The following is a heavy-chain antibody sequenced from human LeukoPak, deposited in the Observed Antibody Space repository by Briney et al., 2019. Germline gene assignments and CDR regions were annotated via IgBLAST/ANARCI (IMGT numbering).Heavy chain of an antibody. CDR3: ARHLGYCSGVSCYSGNYYYYMDV. V-gene: IGHV4-39*01. CDR1: GGSISSSSYY. CDR2: IYYSGST. J-gene: IGHJ6*03. D-gene: IGHD2-15*01. Sequence: SETLSLTCTVSGGSISSSSYYWGWIRQPPGKGLEWIGSIYYSGSTYYNPSLKSRVTISVDTSKNQFSLKLSSVTAADTAVYYCARHLGYCSGVSCYSGNYYYYMDVWGKGTTVTVSS.